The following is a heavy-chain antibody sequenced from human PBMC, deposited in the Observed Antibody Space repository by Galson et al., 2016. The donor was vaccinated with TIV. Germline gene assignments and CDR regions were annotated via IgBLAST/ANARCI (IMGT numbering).Heavy chain of an antibody. CDR2: IVPIYRSP. CDR3: ARPSDSSWYFDL. Sequence: SVKVSCKASGGSFSNYYINWVRQAPGQGPEWMGGIVPIYRSPKYARRFQGRVTITADESTSTVFVELTSRTSDDTATYYCARPSDSSWYFDLWGRGTQVIVSA. D-gene: IGHD6-13*01. CDR1: GGSFSNYY. J-gene: IGHJ2*01. V-gene: IGHV1-69*13.